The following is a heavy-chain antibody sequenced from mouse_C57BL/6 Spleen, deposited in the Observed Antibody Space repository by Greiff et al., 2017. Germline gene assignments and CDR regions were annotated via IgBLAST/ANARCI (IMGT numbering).Heavy chain of an antibody. D-gene: IGHD1-1*01. V-gene: IGHV1-20*01. CDR1: GYSFTGYF. CDR2: INPYNGDT. CDR3: ARGGSSYYAKDY. Sequence: VQLKQSGPELVKPGDSVKISCKASGYSFTGYFMNWVMQSHGKSLEWIGRINPYNGDTFYNQKFKGKATLTVDKSSSTAHMELRSLTSEDSAVYYCARGGSSYYAKDYWGQGTSVTVSS. J-gene: IGHJ4*01.